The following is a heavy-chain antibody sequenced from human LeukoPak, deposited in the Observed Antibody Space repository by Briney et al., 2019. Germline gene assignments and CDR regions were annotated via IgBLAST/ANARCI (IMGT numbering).Heavy chain of an antibody. J-gene: IGHJ4*02. Sequence: GGSLRLSCAASGFTFGDYAMHWVRQAPGKGLEWVSIISWDAGRTHYADSVKGRFTISRDNSKNSLYLQMNSLRAEDTAVYCCARGASSWYSTSPNFDYWGQGTLVTVSS. CDR3: ARGASSWYSTSPNFDY. CDR1: GFTFGDYA. V-gene: IGHV3-43D*03. CDR2: ISWDAGRT. D-gene: IGHD6-13*01.